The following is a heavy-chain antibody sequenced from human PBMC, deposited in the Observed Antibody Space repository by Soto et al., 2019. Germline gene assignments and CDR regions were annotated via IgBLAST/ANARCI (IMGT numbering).Heavy chain of an antibody. CDR2: IRKDGSEK. V-gene: IGHV3-7*03. D-gene: IGHD6-19*01. J-gene: IGHJ4*02. CDR3: AGGSGWLSDY. CDR1: GFSISSYW. Sequence: EVQLVESGGGLVQPGGSLRLSCAASGFSISSYWMNWVRQAPGKGLEWVAIIRKDGSEKYYVDSVKGRFTISRDNAKNSLYLQMNSPRDDHTAVYYCAGGSGWLSDYWGRGTLVTVSS.